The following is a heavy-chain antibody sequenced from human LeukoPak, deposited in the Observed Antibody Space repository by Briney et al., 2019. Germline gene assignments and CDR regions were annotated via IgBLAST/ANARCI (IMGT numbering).Heavy chain of an antibody. J-gene: IGHJ5*02. CDR2: IYYRGST. D-gene: IGHD6-19*01. CDR1: GGSISSSSYY. CDR3: ARDSRSGWGNWFDP. Sequence: SETLSLTCTVSGGSISSSSYYWGWIRQPPGKGLEWIGSIYYRGSTYYNPSLKSRVAISVDTSKNQFSLKLSSVTAADTAVYYCARDSRSGWGNWFDPWGQGTLVTVSS. V-gene: IGHV4-39*07.